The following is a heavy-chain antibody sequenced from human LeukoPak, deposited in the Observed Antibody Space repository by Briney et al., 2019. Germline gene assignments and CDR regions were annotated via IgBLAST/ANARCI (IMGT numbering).Heavy chain of an antibody. CDR2: INPNSGGT. J-gene: IGHJ4*02. CDR1: GYTFTGYY. D-gene: IGHD6-19*01. CDR3: ARDVSSSGLYSRPDEEYYFDY. Sequence: ASVKVSCKASGYTFTGYYMRWVRQAPGQGLEWMGWINPNSGGTNYAQKFQGRVTMTRDTSISTAYMELSRLRSDDTAVYYCARDVSSSGLYSRPDEEYYFDYWGQGTLVTVSS. V-gene: IGHV1-2*02.